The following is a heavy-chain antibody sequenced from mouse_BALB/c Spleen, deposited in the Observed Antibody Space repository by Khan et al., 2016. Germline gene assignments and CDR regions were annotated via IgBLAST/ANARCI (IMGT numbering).Heavy chain of an antibody. Sequence: LVKTGASVKISCKASGYSFTGYYMHWVKQSHGKSLEWIGDISCYNGATNYNEKFKGKATFTVDTSSSTAYMQFSSLTSEDSAVYSCARCEYDGYYAMDYWGQGPPFAVSS. CDR2: ISCYNGAT. V-gene: IGHV1S34*01. D-gene: IGHD2-4*01. CDR1: GYSFTGYY. J-gene: IGHJ4*01. CDR3: ARCEYDGYYAMDY.